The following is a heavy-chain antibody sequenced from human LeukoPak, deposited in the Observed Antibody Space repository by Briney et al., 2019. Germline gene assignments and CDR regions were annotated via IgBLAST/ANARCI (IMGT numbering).Heavy chain of an antibody. D-gene: IGHD6-13*01. J-gene: IGHJ4*02. CDR1: GGSFSGYY. V-gene: IGHV4-34*01. CDR2: INHSGST. Sequence: PSETLSLTCAVYGGSFSGYYWSWIRQPPGKGLEWIGEINHSGSTNYNPSLKSRVTISVDTSKNQFSLKLSSVTAADTAVYYCARLAGYSSSWNLGLWGQGTLVTVSS. CDR3: ARLAGYSSSWNLGL.